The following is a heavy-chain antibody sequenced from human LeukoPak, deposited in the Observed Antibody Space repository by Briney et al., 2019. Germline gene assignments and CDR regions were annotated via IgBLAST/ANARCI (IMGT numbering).Heavy chain of an antibody. Sequence: ASVKVSCKASGYTFTNYGISWVRQAPGQGLEWMGWISVYNGNTNYAQKFQGRVTMTTDTSTSTAYMELRSLTSDDTAVYYCARRGAGTLDDWGQGTLVTVSS. CDR2: ISVYNGNT. J-gene: IGHJ4*02. D-gene: IGHD6-13*01. V-gene: IGHV1-18*01. CDR3: ARRGAGTLDD. CDR1: GYTFTNYG.